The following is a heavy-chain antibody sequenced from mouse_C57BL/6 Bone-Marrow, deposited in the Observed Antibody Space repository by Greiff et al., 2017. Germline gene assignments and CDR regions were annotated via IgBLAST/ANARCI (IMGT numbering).Heavy chain of an antibody. V-gene: IGHV14-4*01. D-gene: IGHD2-5*01. CDR3: TYSNLYYYAMDY. CDR2: FHPENGDT. Sequence: VQLQQSGAELVRPGASVKLSCTASGFNIKDDYMHWVKQRPEQGLEWIGWFHPENGDTEYASKFQGKATITADTSSNTAYLQLSSLTSEDTAVYYGTYSNLYYYAMDYWGQGTSVTVSS. CDR1: GFNIKDDY. J-gene: IGHJ4*01.